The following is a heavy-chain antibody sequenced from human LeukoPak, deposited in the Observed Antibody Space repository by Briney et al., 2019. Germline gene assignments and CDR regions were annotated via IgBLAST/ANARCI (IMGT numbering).Heavy chain of an antibody. CDR2: MNAGSGDT. CDR3: PRELTATPHQETNH. V-gene: IGHV1-2*06. D-gene: IGHD2-8*01. CDR1: GYTFSGYF. J-gene: IGHJ4*01. Sequence: GASVKVSCKTSGYTFSGYFVHWLRQAPAQGLEWMGRMNAGSGDTEFAQKFQDRVTMTRDTFVSTAYMEASGLTSDEAAIYYFPRELTATPHQETNHSGQGSPATVSS.